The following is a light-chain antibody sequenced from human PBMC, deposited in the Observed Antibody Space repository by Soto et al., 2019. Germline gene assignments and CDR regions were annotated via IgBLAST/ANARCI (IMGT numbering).Light chain of an antibody. Sequence: EIVLTQSPGTLSLSPGERATLSCRASQSVSSSYFAWYQQKPGQPPSLLIYGASSRASSLPERFGGSGSGTDFTLTISRLEAEDFAVYYCQQYGSSVTFGQGTKLEIK. CDR2: GAS. CDR3: QQYGSSVT. J-gene: IGKJ2*01. V-gene: IGKV3-20*01. CDR1: QSVSSSY.